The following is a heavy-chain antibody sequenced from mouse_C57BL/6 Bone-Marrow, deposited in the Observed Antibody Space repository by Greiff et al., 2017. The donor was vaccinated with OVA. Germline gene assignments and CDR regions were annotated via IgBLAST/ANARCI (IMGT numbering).Heavy chain of an antibody. CDR2: IGPGSGST. CDR1: GYTFTDYY. V-gene: IGHV1-77*01. D-gene: IGHD2-2*01. CDR3: TDGYDPCFAY. Sequence: VKLMESGAELVKPGASVKISCKASGYTFTDYYINWVKQRPGQGLEWIGKIGPGSGSTYYNEKFKGKATLTADKSSSTDYMQLSSLTSEDSAVYLCTDGYDPCFAYWGRGTLVTVSA. J-gene: IGHJ3*01.